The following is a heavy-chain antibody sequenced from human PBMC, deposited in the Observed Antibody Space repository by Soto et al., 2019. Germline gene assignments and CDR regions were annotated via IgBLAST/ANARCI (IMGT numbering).Heavy chain of an antibody. J-gene: IGHJ5*02. CDR2: LNSDGSDT. D-gene: IGHD2-15*01. CDR1: GFTFSSYW. V-gene: IGHV3-74*01. Sequence: EVQLVESGGGLVQPGGSLRLSCAASGFTFSSYWMHWVRQAPGKGLVWVSGLNSDGSDTRYADSVKGRFTISRDNAKNTLYLQMNSLRADDTAVYYCARGGAGGSWFDPWGQGTLVTVSS. CDR3: ARGGAGGSWFDP.